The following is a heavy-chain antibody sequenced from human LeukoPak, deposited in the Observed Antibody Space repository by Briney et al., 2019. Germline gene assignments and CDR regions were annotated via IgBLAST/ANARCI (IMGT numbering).Heavy chain of an antibody. CDR3: TTDPSPTAHDY. Sequence: GGAVRLSCAGSGCTFSNAWLSWVGQAPGKGREWVGRIKSKTDGGTIDYAAPVKGRFTISRDDSKNTLYLQMNSLKTEDTAVYYCTTDPSPTAHDYWGQGTLVTVSS. CDR1: GCTFSNAW. D-gene: IGHD4-17*01. V-gene: IGHV3-15*01. J-gene: IGHJ4*02. CDR2: IKSKTDGGTI.